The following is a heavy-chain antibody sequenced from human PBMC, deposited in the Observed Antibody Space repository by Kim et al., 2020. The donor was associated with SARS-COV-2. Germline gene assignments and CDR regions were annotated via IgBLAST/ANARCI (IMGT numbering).Heavy chain of an antibody. CDR2: IFADNSET. Sequence: GESLKISRKASGHSLNNYWIGWVRQMPGKGLEWMGVIFADNSETRYSPSFQGQVTLSADTSFSPAYLQWSALKASGPAFYFCSGGRFGTLPVGYYWGRGT. CDR3: SGGRFGTLPVGYY. V-gene: IGHV5-51*01. D-gene: IGHD1-7*01. CDR1: GHSLNNYW. J-gene: IGHJ4*02.